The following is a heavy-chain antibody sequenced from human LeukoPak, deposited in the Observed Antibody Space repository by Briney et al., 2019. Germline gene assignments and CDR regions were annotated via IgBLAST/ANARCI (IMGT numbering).Heavy chain of an antibody. CDR3: ARHNRSGYSAYASAFDV. D-gene: IGHD5-12*01. Sequence: SETLSLTCTVSVDSVTSSSYYWDWIRQSPGKGLEWIGSMSYSGSTYYNPSLKSRVTISVDTSKNQFSLKLSSVTAADTAVYYCARHNRSGYSAYASAFDVWGQGSMVTVSS. CDR1: VDSVTSSSYY. V-gene: IGHV4-39*01. CDR2: MSYSGST. J-gene: IGHJ3*01.